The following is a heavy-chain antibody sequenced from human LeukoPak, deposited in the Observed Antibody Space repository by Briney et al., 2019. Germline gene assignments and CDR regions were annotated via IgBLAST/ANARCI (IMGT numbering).Heavy chain of an antibody. J-gene: IGHJ5*02. CDR3: ARSYYTFGGVIVSS. CDR1: GFTFSNYW. D-gene: IGHD3-16*02. Sequence: GESLRLSCAASGFTFSNYWMTWVRQASGKGLEWVANIKQDGSEKYYVDSVKGRFTISRDNAKNSLYLQMNSLRAEDTALYYCARSYYTFGGVIVSSWGQGTLVTVSS. CDR2: IKQDGSEK. V-gene: IGHV3-7*01.